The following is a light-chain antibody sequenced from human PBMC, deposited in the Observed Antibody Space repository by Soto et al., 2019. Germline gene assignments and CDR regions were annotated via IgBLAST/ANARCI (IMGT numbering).Light chain of an antibody. CDR2: DAS. CDR1: QSVSSY. V-gene: IGKV3-11*01. J-gene: IGKJ5*01. CDR3: QQRSSWPLIT. Sequence: EIVLTQSPATLSLSPRDRATLSCRASQSVSSYLAWYQQKPGQAPSLLIYDASNRATGITARFSGSGSGTDFTLTIRSLGPEDFAVYYCQQRSSWPLITVGQGTRLEIK.